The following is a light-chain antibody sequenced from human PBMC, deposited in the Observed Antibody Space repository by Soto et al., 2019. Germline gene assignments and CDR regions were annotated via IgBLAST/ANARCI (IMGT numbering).Light chain of an antibody. Sequence: DIRMTQSPSTLSASVGDRVTITWRASQSISNRLAWYHQKPGKTPNLLIYDASNLGSGVPSRFSGSGSGTEFTLTISSLQPDDFATYYCQQYDTYSTFGQGTKV. CDR2: DAS. CDR1: QSISNR. V-gene: IGKV1-5*01. CDR3: QQYDTYST. J-gene: IGKJ1*01.